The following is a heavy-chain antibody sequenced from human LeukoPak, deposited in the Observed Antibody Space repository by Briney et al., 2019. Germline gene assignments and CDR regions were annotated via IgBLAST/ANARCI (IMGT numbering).Heavy chain of an antibody. Sequence: GGSLRLSCAASGFRFDDYPMHWVRQAPGRGLEWVSLISGDGGGTYYNDTVKGRFTTSRENSKNSLFLQMNNLRTEDTALYFCARDCPFTYYDSTGVLDYWGQGTLVTVSS. CDR3: ARDCPFTYYDSTGVLDY. V-gene: IGHV3-43*02. CDR2: ISGDGGGT. J-gene: IGHJ4*02. CDR1: GFRFDDYP. D-gene: IGHD3-22*01.